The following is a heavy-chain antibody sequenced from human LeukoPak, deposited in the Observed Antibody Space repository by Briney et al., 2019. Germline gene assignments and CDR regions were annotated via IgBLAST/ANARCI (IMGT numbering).Heavy chain of an antibody. CDR1: GFTLSSYS. J-gene: IGHJ4*02. D-gene: IGHD5-18*01. CDR3: AKGNTAMADFDY. Sequence: GGSLRLSCAASGFTLSSYSMNWVRQAPGKGLEWVSSISSSSSYIYYADSVKGRFTISRDNAKNSLYLQMNSLRAEDTAVYYCAKGNTAMADFDYWGQGTLVTVSS. V-gene: IGHV3-21*01. CDR2: ISSSSSYI.